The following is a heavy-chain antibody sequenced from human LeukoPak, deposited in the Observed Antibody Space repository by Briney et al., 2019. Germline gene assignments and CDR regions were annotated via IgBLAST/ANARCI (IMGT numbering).Heavy chain of an antibody. V-gene: IGHV5-51*01. CDR3: ARHGMTDTALVKDY. CDR2: IYPGESDT. J-gene: IGHJ4*02. D-gene: IGHD5-18*01. CDR1: GYSFTSYW. Sequence: GESLNTSCKGPGYSFTSYWIGWVRQMPGKGLEWLGIIYPGESDTRYSPSFQGQVTISAEKSISTAYLKWSSLKAWDAAMYYGARHGMTDTALVKDYWGQGTLVTVSS.